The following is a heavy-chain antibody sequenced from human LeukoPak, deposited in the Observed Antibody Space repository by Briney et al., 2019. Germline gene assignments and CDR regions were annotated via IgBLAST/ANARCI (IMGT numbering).Heavy chain of an antibody. CDR3: ARVPYYDFQADAFDI. CDR1: GDSVSTNSAA. CDR2: TYYRSKWYN. J-gene: IGHJ3*02. D-gene: IGHD3-3*01. Sequence: SQTLSLTCAISGDSVSTNSAAWNWIRQSPSTGLEWLGRTYYRSKWYNDYAVSVKSRITINPDTSKNQFSLQLNSVTPEDTAVYYCARVPYYDFQADAFDIWGQGTVVTVSS. V-gene: IGHV6-1*01.